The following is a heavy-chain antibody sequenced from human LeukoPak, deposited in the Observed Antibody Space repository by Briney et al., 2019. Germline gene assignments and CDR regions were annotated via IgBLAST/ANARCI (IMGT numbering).Heavy chain of an antibody. D-gene: IGHD3-22*01. CDR2: IYSGGST. CDR3: ARDLGYYYDSSGRPFDY. J-gene: IGHJ4*02. CDR1: GFTVSSNY. V-gene: IGHV3-66*01. Sequence: QPGGSLRLSCAASGFTVSSNYMSWVRQAPGKGLEWVSVIYSGGSTYYADSVKGRFTISRDNSKNTLYLQMNSLRAEDTAVYYCARDLGYYYDSSGRPFDYWGQGTLVTVSS.